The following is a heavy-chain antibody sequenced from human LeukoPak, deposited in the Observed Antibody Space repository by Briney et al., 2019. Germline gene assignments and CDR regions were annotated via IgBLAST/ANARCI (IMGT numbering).Heavy chain of an antibody. J-gene: IGHJ5*02. D-gene: IGHD3-10*01. CDR3: ARVGRGDNWFDP. CDR1: GGTFSSYA. V-gene: IGHV1-69*05. CDR2: IIPIFGTA. Sequence: SVKVSCKASGGTFSSYAISWMRQAPGQGLEWMGGIIPIFGTANYAQKFQGRVTITTDESTSTAYMELSSLRSEDTAVYYCARVGRGDNWFDPWGQGTLVTVSS.